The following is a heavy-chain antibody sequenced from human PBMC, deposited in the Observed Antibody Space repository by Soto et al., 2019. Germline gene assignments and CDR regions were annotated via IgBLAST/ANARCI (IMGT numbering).Heavy chain of an antibody. CDR2: INAHSGGT. D-gene: IGHD6-6*01. CDR3: AKDLTRQLAYWLDP. CDR1: GFSFTGYY. V-gene: IGHV1-2*02. J-gene: IGHJ5*02. Sequence: ASVKVSCKASGFSFTGYYIHWLRQAPGQGLEWMGWINAHSGGTEYAQKFQGRVTLTRDTSIATAYLTLPSLTSDSTALYYCAKDLTRQLAYWLDPWGQGTQVTVS.